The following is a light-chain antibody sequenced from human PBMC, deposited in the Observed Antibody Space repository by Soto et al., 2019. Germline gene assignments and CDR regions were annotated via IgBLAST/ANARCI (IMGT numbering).Light chain of an antibody. CDR3: QXXNSYPLT. V-gene: IGKV1-9*01. CDR2: GAS. J-gene: IGKJ4*01. Sequence: DIQLTQSPSFLSASVGDRVTITCRASQGISSYLAWYQQRPGKAPKLLIYGASTLQSGVPSRFSGSGSGTEFTLTISSLQPXXXTTXXXQXXNSYPLTFGGGTKVEIK. CDR1: QGISSY.